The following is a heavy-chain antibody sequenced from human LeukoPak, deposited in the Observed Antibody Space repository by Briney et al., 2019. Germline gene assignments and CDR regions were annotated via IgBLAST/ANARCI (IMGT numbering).Heavy chain of an antibody. CDR3: AKDTPNVAMIVVVTPPIY. CDR2: ISGSGGST. CDR1: GFTFSSYA. J-gene: IGHJ4*02. Sequence: PGGSLRLSCAASGFTFSSYAMSWVRQAPGKGLEWVSAISGSGGSTYYADSVKGRFTISRDNSKNTLYLQMNSLRAEDTAVYYCAKDTPNVAMIVVVTPPIYWGQGTLVTVSS. D-gene: IGHD3-22*01. V-gene: IGHV3-23*01.